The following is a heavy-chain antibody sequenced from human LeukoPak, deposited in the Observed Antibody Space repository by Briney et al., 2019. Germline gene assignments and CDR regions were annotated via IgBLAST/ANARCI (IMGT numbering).Heavy chain of an antibody. CDR3: ARSCNYSRACVY. Sequence: GVSLRLSCAASGFTFSSYCMTLVRQAPGQGLEWLGKIKQDGSEKDYVDSVRGRFTISRDKAINSLYLQMNSLSAEDTAVYYCARSCNYSRACVYWGQGTLVTVS. CDR2: IKQDGSEK. J-gene: IGHJ4*02. D-gene: IGHD2-2*01. CDR1: GFTFSSYC. V-gene: IGHV3-7*03.